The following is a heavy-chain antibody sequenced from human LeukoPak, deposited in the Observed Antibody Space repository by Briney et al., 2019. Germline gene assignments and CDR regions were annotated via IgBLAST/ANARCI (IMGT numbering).Heavy chain of an antibody. CDR1: GGSISSGGYS. V-gene: IGHV4-61*08. D-gene: IGHD4-23*01. J-gene: IGHJ5*02. CDR3: ARTVARQAGGWFDP. Sequence: SQTLSLTCAVSGGSISSGGYSWSWIRQPPGKGLEWIGYIYYSGSTNYNPSLKSRVTISVDTSKNQFSLKLSSVTAADTAVYYCARTVARQAGGWFDPWGQGTLVTVSS. CDR2: IYYSGST.